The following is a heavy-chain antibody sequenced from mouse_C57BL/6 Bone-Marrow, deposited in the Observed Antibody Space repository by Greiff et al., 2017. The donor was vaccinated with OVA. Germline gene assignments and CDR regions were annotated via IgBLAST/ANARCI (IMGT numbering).Heavy chain of an antibody. CDR2: IDPSDSYT. CDR3: ARRGRYYGSSYRYAMDY. D-gene: IGHD1-1*01. Sequence: QVQLQQPGAELVMPGASVKLSCKASGYTFTSYWMHWVKQRPGQGLEWIGEIDPSDSYTNYNQKFKGKSTLTVDKSSSTAYMQLSSLTSEDSAVYYCARRGRYYGSSYRYAMDYWGQGTSVTVSS. CDR1: GYTFTSYW. V-gene: IGHV1-69*01. J-gene: IGHJ4*01.